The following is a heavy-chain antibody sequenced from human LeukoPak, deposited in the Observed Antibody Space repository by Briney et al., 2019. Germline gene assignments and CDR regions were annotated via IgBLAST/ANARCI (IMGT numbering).Heavy chain of an antibody. D-gene: IGHD3-22*01. CDR2: ISAYNGNT. J-gene: IGHJ4*02. CDR3: ASYDSSGYNFDY. V-gene: IGHV1-18*01. CDR1: GYTFTSYG. Sequence: ASVKVSCKASGYTFTSYGISWVRQAPGQGLEWMGWISAYNGNTNYAQKFQGRVTITADKSTSTAYMELSSLRSEDTAVYYCASYDSSGYNFDYWGQGTLVTVSS.